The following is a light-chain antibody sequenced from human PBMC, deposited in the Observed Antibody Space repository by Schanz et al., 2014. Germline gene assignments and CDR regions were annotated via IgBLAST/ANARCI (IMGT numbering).Light chain of an antibody. CDR3: QQSYSTPPWT. Sequence: DIQLPQSPSSLSASVGDRVTITCRARQSISSYLNWYQQKPGKAPKLLIYAASSLQSGVPSRFSGSGSGTDFTLTISSLQPEDFATYYCQQSYSTPPWTFGQGTKVEIK. V-gene: IGKV1-39*01. J-gene: IGKJ1*01. CDR1: QSISSY. CDR2: AAS.